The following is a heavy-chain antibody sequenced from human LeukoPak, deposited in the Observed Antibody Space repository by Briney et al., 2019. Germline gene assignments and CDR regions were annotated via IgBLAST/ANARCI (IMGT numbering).Heavy chain of an antibody. V-gene: IGHV4-61*01. D-gene: IGHD2-15*01. Sequence: SETLSLTCTVSGGSVSSGSYYWSWIRQPPGKELGGIGYIYYSGSTNYNPSLKSRVTISVDTSKSQFSLKLSSVTAADTAVYYCARAVVVVAATFWFDPWGQGTLVTVSS. CDR1: GGSVSSGSYY. CDR2: IYYSGST. J-gene: IGHJ5*02. CDR3: ARAVVVVAATFWFDP.